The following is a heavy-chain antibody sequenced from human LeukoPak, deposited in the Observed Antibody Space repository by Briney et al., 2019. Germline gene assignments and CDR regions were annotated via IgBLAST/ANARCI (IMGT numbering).Heavy chain of an antibody. D-gene: IGHD2-21*01. Sequence: SQTLSLTCAISGDSVSSNSAAWTWIRQSPSRGLEWLGRTYYRSKWYNDYAVSVKSRITINPDTSKNQFSLQLNSVTPEDTAVYYCARDGGFCGGDCHQFDYWGQGTLVTVSS. V-gene: IGHV6-1*01. CDR2: TYYRSKWYN. J-gene: IGHJ4*02. CDR3: ARDGGFCGGDCHQFDY. CDR1: GDSVSSNSAA.